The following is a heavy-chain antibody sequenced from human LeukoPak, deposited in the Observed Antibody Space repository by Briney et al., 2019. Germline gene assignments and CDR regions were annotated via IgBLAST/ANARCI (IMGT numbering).Heavy chain of an antibody. D-gene: IGHD2-2*02. CDR3: AKDQARLGYCSSTSCYTWFDP. Sequence: GGSLRLSCAASGSTFNTSGISWARQAPGGGLGWVSAISGGGGSTYYPSSVKGRFTISRDNSKNALYLQMKSLRAEDTAVYYCAKDQARLGYCSSTSCYTWFDPWGQGTLVTVSS. CDR1: GSTFNTSG. V-gene: IGHV3-23*01. CDR2: ISGGGGST. J-gene: IGHJ5*02.